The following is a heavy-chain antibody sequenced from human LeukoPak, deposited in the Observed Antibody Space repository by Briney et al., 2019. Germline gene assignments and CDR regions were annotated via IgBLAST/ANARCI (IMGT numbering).Heavy chain of an antibody. CDR3: ARHVTGYYFDS. J-gene: IGHJ4*02. D-gene: IGHD1-14*01. CDR1: GGSISSYY. V-gene: IGHV4-59*08. Sequence: SETLSLTCTVSGGSISSYYRSWIRQPPGKGLEWIGYIYYRGSTNYNPSLKSRVTISVDTSENQFSLKLSSVTAADTAVYYCARHVTGYYFDSWGQGTLVTVSS. CDR2: IYYRGST.